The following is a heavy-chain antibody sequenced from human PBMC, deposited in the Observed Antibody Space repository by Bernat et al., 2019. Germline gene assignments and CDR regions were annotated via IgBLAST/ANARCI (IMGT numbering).Heavy chain of an antibody. CDR3: ASVPLICSDGTCYYYVDV. CDR1: RASMGEYY. J-gene: IGHJ6*03. D-gene: IGHD2-15*01. CDR2: SHHRGNT. Sequence: QVQVQESGPGLVRPSETLSLTCTVSRASMGEYYWTWIRQPPGKGLEWIAYSHHRGNTDYNPSLQSPVTVSVDTSKNQFSLTLSRVIHADTAVYYCASVPLICSDGTCYYYVDVWGKGTTVTVSS. V-gene: IGHV4-59*12.